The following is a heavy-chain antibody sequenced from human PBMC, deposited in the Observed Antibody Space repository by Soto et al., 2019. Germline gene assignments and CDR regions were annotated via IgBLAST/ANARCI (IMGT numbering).Heavy chain of an antibody. D-gene: IGHD1-1*01. CDR3: ARGRYGDY. Sequence: QVHLVQSGAEVKKPGASVKVSCQASGYAFTTYGITWVRQAPGQGLEWMGWISAHNGNTNYAQKLQGRVTVTRDTSTSTAYMELRGLRSDDTAVYCWARGRYGDYWGQGALVTVSS. CDR1: GYAFTTYG. V-gene: IGHV1-18*01. J-gene: IGHJ4*02. CDR2: ISAHNGNT.